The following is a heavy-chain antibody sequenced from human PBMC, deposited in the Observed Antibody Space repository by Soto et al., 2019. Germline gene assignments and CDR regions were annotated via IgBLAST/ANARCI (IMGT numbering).Heavy chain of an antibody. CDR1: GYTFTSYG. CDR2: ISAYNGNT. J-gene: IGHJ1*01. V-gene: IGHV1-18*01. Sequence: GASVKVSCKASGYTFTSYGISWVRQAPGQGLEWMGWISAYNGNTNYAQKLQGRVTTTTDTSTSTAYMELRSLRSDDTAVYYCARSRGTGTYPHDFQPWGQGTLVTVSS. D-gene: IGHD1-26*01. CDR3: ARSRGTGTYPHDFQP.